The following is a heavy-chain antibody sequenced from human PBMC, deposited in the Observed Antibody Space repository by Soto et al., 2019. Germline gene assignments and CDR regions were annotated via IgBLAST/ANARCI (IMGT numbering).Heavy chain of an antibody. V-gene: IGHV3-48*01. J-gene: IGHJ5*02. D-gene: IGHD2-15*01. CDR3: GRDGGVVVVAPTWFAP. CDR2: ISSSSSTI. CDR1: GFTFSSYS. Sequence: EVQLVESGGGLVQPGGSLRLSCAASGFTFSSYSMNWVRQAPGKGLEWVSYISSSSSTIYYADSVKGRFTISRDNAKNSLYRKRNSLGAEDTAVYYCGRDGGVVVVAPTWFAPWGQGTLVPVSS.